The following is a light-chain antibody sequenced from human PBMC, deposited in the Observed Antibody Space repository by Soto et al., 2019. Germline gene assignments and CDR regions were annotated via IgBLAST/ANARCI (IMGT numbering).Light chain of an antibody. V-gene: IGLV2-14*01. CDR3: SSYTSSSPSVV. CDR2: DVS. Sequence: QSALTQPASLSGSPGQSITISCTGTSSDVGGYNYVSWYQQHPGKAPKLMIYDVSNRPSGVSNRFSGSKSGNTASLTISGLQAEDEADYYCSSYTSSSPSVVFGGGTKLTVL. J-gene: IGLJ2*01. CDR1: SSDVGGYNY.